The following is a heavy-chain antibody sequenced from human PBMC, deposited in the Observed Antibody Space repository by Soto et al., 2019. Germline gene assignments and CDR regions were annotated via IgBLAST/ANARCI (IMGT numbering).Heavy chain of an antibody. J-gene: IGHJ6*02. CDR1: GFTFSSYG. CDR2: IWYDGSNK. CDR3: ATSTFTWYYYGMDV. D-gene: IGHD3-10*01. Sequence: GGSLRLSCAASGFTFSSYGMHWVRQAPGKGLEWVAVIWYDGSNKYYADSVKGRFTISRDNSKNTLYLQMNSLRAEDTAVYYCATSTFTWYYYGMDVWGQGTTVTVSS. V-gene: IGHV3-33*01.